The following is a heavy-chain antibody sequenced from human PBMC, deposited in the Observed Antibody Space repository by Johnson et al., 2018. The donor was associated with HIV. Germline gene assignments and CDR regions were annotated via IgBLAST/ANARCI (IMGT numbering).Heavy chain of an antibody. CDR2: INWNGGRT. CDR1: GFTFHDYG. V-gene: IGHV3-20*04. D-gene: IGHD2-21*01. J-gene: IGHJ3*02. CDR3: ARVVVVIAIGGTDAFDI. Sequence: EQLVESGGGVVRPGGSLRLSCADSGFTFHDYGMSWVRQAPGKGLEWVSGINWNGGRTGYADSVKGRFTISRDNAKNSLYLQMNSLRAEDTALYYCARVVVVIAIGGTDAFDIWGQGTMVTVSS.